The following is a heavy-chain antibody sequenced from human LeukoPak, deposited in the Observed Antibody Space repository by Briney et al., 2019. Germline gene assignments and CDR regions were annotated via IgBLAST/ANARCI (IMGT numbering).Heavy chain of an antibody. CDR3: AREVWFDP. Sequence: GGSLRLSCAASGFTFSSYEMNWVRQAPGRGLEWVSYISSSGSTIYYAGSVKGRFTISRDNAKNSLFLQMNSLRAEDTADYYCAREVWFDPWGQGTLVTVSS. V-gene: IGHV3-48*03. CDR1: GFTFSSYE. CDR2: ISSSGSTI. J-gene: IGHJ5*02.